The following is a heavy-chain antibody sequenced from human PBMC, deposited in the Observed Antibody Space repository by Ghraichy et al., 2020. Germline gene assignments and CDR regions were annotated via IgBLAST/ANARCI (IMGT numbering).Heavy chain of an antibody. CDR1: GYSFTNYW. D-gene: IGHD1-1*01. CDR3: ARRYPIATSGIDY. Sequence: AESLNISCKGSGYSFTNYWIGWVRQMPGKGLEWVGIIYPGDSDARYSPPFQGHVTISADKSISTAFLQWSSLKASDTAMYYCARRYPIATSGIDYWGQGTLVTVSS. J-gene: IGHJ4*02. CDR2: IYPGDSDA. V-gene: IGHV5-51*01.